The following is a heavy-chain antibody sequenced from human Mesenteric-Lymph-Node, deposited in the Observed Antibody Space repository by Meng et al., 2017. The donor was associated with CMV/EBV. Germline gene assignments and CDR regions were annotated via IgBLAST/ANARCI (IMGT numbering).Heavy chain of an antibody. V-gene: IGHV3-30*02. CDR3: AKDGRGFWSGYYIDC. J-gene: IGHJ4*02. CDR2: IRYDGSNK. D-gene: IGHD3-3*01. Sequence: SWAASGFTFSSYGMHWVRQAPGKGLEWVAFIRYDGSNKYYADSVKGRFTNSRDNSKNTLYLQMNSLRAEDTAVYYCAKDGRGFWSGYYIDCWGQGTLVTVSS. CDR1: GFTFSSYG.